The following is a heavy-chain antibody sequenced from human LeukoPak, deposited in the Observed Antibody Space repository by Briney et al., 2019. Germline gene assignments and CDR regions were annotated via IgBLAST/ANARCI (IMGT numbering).Heavy chain of an antibody. CDR3: ARVRPRITIFGVVRAPLGAFDI. Sequence: SVKVSCKASGGTFSSYAISWVRQAPGQGLEWMGGIIPIFGTANYAQKFQGRVTITADESTSTAYMELSSLGSEDTAVYYCARVRPRITIFGVVRAPLGAFDIWGQGTMVTVSS. CDR2: IIPIFGTA. V-gene: IGHV1-69*13. D-gene: IGHD3-3*01. CDR1: GGTFSSYA. J-gene: IGHJ3*02.